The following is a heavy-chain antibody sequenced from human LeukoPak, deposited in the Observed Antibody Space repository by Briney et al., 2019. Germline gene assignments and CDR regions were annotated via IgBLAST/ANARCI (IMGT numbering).Heavy chain of an antibody. CDR2: IIPIFGIA. J-gene: IGHJ6*02. CDR1: GGTFSSYA. CDR3: AREISIQLWSLNGMDV. D-gene: IGHD5-18*01. V-gene: IGHV1-69*04. Sequence: GASVKVSCKASGGTFSSYAISWVRQAPGQGLEWMGRIIPIFGIANYAQKFQGRVTITADKSTSTAYMELSSLRSEDTAVYYCAREISIQLWSLNGMDVWGQGTTVTVSS.